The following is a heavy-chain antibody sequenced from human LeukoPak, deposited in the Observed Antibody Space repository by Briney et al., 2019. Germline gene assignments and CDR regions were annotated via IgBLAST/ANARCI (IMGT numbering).Heavy chain of an antibody. CDR2: ISSSSSYI. J-gene: IGHJ6*03. V-gene: IGHV3-21*01. Sequence: PGGSLRLSCAASGFTFSSYSMNWVRQAPGKGLEWVTSISSSSSYIYYADSVKGRFTISRDNAKNSLYLQMNSLRAEDTAVYYCARDRRAECLAYYYYYYMDVWGKGTTVTVSS. D-gene: IGHD3-3*01. CDR3: ARDRRAECLAYYYYYYMDV. CDR1: GFTFSSYS.